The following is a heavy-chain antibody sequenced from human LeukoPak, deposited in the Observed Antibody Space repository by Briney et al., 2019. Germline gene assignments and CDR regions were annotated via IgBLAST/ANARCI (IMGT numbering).Heavy chain of an antibody. J-gene: IGHJ4*02. CDR2: IYHSGST. Sequence: KPSETLSLTCAVSGYSISSGYYWGWIRQPPGKGLEWIGSIYHSGSTYYNPSLKSRVTISVDTSKNQFFLKLSSVTAADTAVYYCAVDEGSCDYWGQGTLVTVSS. CDR1: GYSISSGYY. V-gene: IGHV4-38-2*01. CDR3: AVDEGSCDY.